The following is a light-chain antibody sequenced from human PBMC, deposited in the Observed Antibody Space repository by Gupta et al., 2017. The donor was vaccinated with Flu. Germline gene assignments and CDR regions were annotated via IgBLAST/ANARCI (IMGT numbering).Light chain of an antibody. CDR1: KSNVVSNT. Sequence: QSVLTQAPSASGTLGQRVTISSSGSKSNVVSNTVNWYKQLPGTAPKLLVYSNNQRPSVVPDRFSGSKSGTSASLAISGLQSEDEADYSCAAWDDGLSGPVFGGGTKLTVL. CDR3: AAWDDGLSGPV. J-gene: IGLJ3*02. CDR2: SNN. V-gene: IGLV1-44*01.